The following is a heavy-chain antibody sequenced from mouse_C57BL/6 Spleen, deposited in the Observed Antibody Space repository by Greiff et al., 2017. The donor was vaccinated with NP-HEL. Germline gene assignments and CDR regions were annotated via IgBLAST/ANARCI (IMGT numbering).Heavy chain of an antibody. CDR3: ARSLITQRGFAY. V-gene: IGHV1-50*01. CDR2: IDPSDSYT. CDR1: GYTFTSYW. J-gene: IGHJ3*01. Sequence: QVQLQQPGAELVKPGASVKLSCKASGYTFTSYWMQWVKQRPGQGLEWIGEIDPSDSYTNYNQKFKGKATLTVDTSSSTAYMQLSSLTSEDSAVYYCARSLITQRGFAYWGQGTLVTVSA. D-gene: IGHD1-1*01.